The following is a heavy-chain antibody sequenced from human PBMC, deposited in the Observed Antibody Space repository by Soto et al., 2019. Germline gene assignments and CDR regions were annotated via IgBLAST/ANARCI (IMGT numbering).Heavy chain of an antibody. V-gene: IGHV4-34*01. CDR3: ASQPQQKIAARMDV. CDR1: GGAFSGYQ. D-gene: IGHD6-6*01. CDR2: INDSGST. J-gene: IGHJ6*03. Sequence: SETLSLTCAVYGGAFSGYQWSWIRQPPGEGLEWIGEINDSGSTNYNPSLKSRVIISVDTSKNQFSLKLRSVTAADTAVFYCASQPQQKIAARMDVWGRGTTVTVS.